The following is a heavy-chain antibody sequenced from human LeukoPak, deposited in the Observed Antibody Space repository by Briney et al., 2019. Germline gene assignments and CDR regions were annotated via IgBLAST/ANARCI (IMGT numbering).Heavy chain of an antibody. CDR3: AKGNYYDSSGYSYFDY. CDR2: IRFDGSNK. J-gene: IGHJ4*02. V-gene: IGHV3-30*02. CDR1: GFTFSSYG. D-gene: IGHD3-22*01. Sequence: PGGSLRLSCAASGFTFSSYGMHWVRQAPGKGLEWVAFIRFDGSNKYYADSVKGRFTISRDNSKNTLYLQMNSLRAEDTAVYYCAKGNYYDSSGYSYFDYWGQGTLVTVSS.